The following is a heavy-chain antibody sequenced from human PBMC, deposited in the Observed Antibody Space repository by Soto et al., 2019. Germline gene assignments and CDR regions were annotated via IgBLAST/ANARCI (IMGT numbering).Heavy chain of an antibody. Sequence: GGAGRIGFSACDFTFSSYAMAWVRTTTGKGLELVSAISGRGDSTYYADSVKGRFTISRDQSKNTLYLQMHSLRAEDTAVYFCANESDNGADRYYFDDWGQGDLVTVSS. CDR3: ANESDNGADRYYFDD. CDR1: DFTFSSYA. V-gene: IGHV3-23*01. CDR2: ISGRGDST. J-gene: IGHJ4*02. D-gene: IGHD2-8*01.